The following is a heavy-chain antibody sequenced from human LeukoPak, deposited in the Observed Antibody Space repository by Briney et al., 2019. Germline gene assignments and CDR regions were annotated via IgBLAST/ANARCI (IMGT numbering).Heavy chain of an antibody. Sequence: PSATLSLTCTVSGGSISSYYWSWLRQPPGKGLEWIGFIYYSGITAYNPSLKSRVTISLDTSKNQLSLKLSSVTAADTAVYYCARLRALSYYDSSGDLYYFQYWGQGTLVTVSS. CDR2: IYYSGIT. CDR1: GGSISSYY. J-gene: IGHJ4*02. D-gene: IGHD3-22*01. CDR3: ARLRALSYYDSSGDLYYFQY. V-gene: IGHV4-59*01.